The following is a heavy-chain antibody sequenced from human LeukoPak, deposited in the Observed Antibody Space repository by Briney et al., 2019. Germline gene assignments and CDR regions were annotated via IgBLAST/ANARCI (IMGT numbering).Heavy chain of an antibody. CDR3: ARIPGDRPDD. CDR1: GASMTSYY. V-gene: IGHV4-59*01. D-gene: IGHD7-27*01. Sequence: SETLSLTCAVSGASMTSYYWTWIRQPPGKGLEWVGYMYFGERTNYNPSLKSRATISIDTSKKQFSLNLKSVTAADTAAYYCARIPGDRPDDWGQGTLVTVS. J-gene: IGHJ4*02. CDR2: MYFGERT.